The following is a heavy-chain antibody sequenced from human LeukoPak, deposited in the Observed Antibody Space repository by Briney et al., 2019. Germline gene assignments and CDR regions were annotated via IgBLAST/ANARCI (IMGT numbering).Heavy chain of an antibody. CDR1: GFTVSSNS. Sequence: PGGSLRLSCTVSGFTVSSNSMSWVRQAPGKGLEWVSSIYSDNTHYSDSVKGRFTISRDNSKNTLYLQMNNLRAEDTAIYYCAKAFGTNGYYQLPIDFWGQGTLVAVSS. V-gene: IGHV3-53*01. J-gene: IGHJ4*02. CDR2: IYSDNT. D-gene: IGHD3-22*01. CDR3: AKAFGTNGYYQLPIDF.